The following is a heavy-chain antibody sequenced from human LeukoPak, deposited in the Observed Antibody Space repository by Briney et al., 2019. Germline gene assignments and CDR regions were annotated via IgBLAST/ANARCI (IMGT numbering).Heavy chain of an antibody. D-gene: IGHD3-22*01. CDR1: GGTFSSYA. CDR2: IIPILGIA. V-gene: IGHV1-69*04. J-gene: IGHJ4*02. Sequence: GASVKVSCKASGGTFSSYAISWVRQAPGRGLEWMGRIIPILGIANYAQKFQGRVTITADKSTSTAYMELSSLRSEDTAVYYCARGWRYYYDSSGSTTTTDYWGQGTLVTVSS. CDR3: ARGWRYYYDSSGSTTTTDY.